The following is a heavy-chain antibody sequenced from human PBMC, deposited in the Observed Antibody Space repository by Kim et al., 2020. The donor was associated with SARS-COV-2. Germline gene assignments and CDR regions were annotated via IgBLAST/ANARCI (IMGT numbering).Heavy chain of an antibody. CDR3: AKDGPNTNGWYWWSIGYYYYMDV. CDR2: ISGDGGTT. CDR1: GLTFDDYA. D-gene: IGHD6-19*01. V-gene: IGHV3-43*02. Sequence: GGSLRLSCAASGLTFDDYAMHWVRQAPGKGLEWVSLISGDGGTTYYADSVSGRFTISRDNSKNSLYLQMNGLRTEDTALYYCAKDGPNTNGWYWWSIGYYYYMDVWGKGTTVTVSS. J-gene: IGHJ6*03.